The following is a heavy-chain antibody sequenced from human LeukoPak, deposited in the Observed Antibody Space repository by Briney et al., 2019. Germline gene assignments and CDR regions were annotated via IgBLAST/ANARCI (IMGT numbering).Heavy chain of an antibody. J-gene: IGHJ6*03. V-gene: IGHV3-53*01. CDR3: ARAQWRAYSYYYMDV. D-gene: IGHD6-19*01. CDR1: EFTVSFNY. Sequence: GGSLRLSCAASEFTVSFNYMSWVRQAPGKGLEWISVIYSGGSTYYADSVKGRFTISRDDSKNTLYLQMNSLRAEDTAIYYCARAQWRAYSYYYMDVWGKGTTVTVSS. CDR2: IYSGGST.